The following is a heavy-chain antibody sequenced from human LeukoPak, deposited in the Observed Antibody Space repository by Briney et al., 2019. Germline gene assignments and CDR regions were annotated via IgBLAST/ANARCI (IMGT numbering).Heavy chain of an antibody. Sequence: PSETLSLTCTVSGGSISSSSYYWGWIRQPPGKGLEWIGSIYYSGSTYYNPSLKSRVTISVDTSKNQFSLKLSSVTAADTAVYYCARGAQILRFLEWLSNGGYFDYWGQGTLVTVSS. CDR3: ARGAQILRFLEWLSNGGYFDY. CDR1: GGSISSSSYY. J-gene: IGHJ4*02. D-gene: IGHD3-3*01. V-gene: IGHV4-39*07. CDR2: IYYSGST.